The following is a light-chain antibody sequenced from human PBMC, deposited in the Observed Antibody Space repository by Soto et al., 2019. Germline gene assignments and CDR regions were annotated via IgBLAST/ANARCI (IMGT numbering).Light chain of an antibody. CDR3: QQYNSYSET. J-gene: IGKJ1*01. CDR1: QSISNW. V-gene: IGKV1-5*01. Sequence: DIRMTQSPSTLSASVGDRVTITCRASQSISNWLAWYQQKLGKAPKLLIYDASSLESGVPSRFSGSGSGTDFTLTITSLQPDDFATYYCQQYNSYSETFGQGTKVEIK. CDR2: DAS.